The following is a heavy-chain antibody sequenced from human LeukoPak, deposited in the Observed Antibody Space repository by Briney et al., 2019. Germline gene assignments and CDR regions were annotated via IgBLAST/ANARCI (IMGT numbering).Heavy chain of an antibody. Sequence: GGSLRLSCAASRFTFSSYSMNWVRQAPGKGLEWVSSISSSSSDIYYADTVKGRFTISRDNAKNSLYLQMNSLRAEDTAVYYCARDFREAREWGQGTLVTVSS. CDR2: ISSSSSDI. CDR1: RFTFSSYS. D-gene: IGHD3-10*01. J-gene: IGHJ4*02. V-gene: IGHV3-21*01. CDR3: ARDFREARE.